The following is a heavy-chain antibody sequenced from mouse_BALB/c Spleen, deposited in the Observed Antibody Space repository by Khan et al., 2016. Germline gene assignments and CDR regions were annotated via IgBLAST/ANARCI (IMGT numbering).Heavy chain of an antibody. J-gene: IGHJ4*01. CDR1: GFSFSTYG. CDR2: INSNGGST. CDR3: ARDGGAIDY. V-gene: IGHV5-6-3*01. Sequence: EVELVESGGGLVQPGGSLKLSCVASGFSFSTYGMCWVRQTPDKRLELVATINSNGGSTYYPDSVKCRFTISRDNAKNTLYLQMSSLKSEDTAMYYCARDGGAIDYWGQGTSVTVSS.